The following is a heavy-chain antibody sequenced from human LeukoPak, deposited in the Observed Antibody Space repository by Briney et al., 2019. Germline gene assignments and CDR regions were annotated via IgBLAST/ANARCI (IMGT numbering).Heavy chain of an antibody. Sequence: SETLSLTCSVSGGSVSSYYWSWIRQSPGKGLEWIGYIHNSGRTNYNPSLKSRVTGFVDTSKNQVSLRLSSVTAADTAVYYCARHGTISSESYFDYWGQGALVSVHS. CDR3: ARHGTISSESYFDY. D-gene: IGHD1-14*01. J-gene: IGHJ4*02. V-gene: IGHV4-59*08. CDR1: GGSVSSYY. CDR2: IHNSGRT.